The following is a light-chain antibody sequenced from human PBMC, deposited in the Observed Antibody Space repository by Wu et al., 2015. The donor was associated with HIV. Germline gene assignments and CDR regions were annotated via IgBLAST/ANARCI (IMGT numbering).Light chain of an antibody. J-gene: IGKJ4*01. CDR3: QQYGTSPAT. Sequence: EIVLTQSSGTLSLSPGERATLSCRASQSVTTYLAWYQQKPGQAPRLLIYGASSRATGIPDRFNGSGSGTDFTLTINRLEPEDFAVYYCQQYGTSPATFGGGTKVEI. CDR1: QSVTTY. CDR2: GAS. V-gene: IGKV3-20*01.